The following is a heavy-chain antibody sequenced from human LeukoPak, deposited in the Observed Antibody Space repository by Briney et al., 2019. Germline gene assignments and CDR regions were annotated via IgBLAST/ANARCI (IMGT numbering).Heavy chain of an antibody. D-gene: IGHD3-22*01. CDR3: ATPDSSGYYFGRVFDY. J-gene: IGHJ4*02. Sequence: ASVKVSCKASGYTFTSYGISWVRQAPGQGLEWMGWISAYNGNTNYAQKLQGRVTMTTDTSTSTAYMELSSLRSEDTAVYYCATPDSSGYYFGRVFDYWGQGTLVTVSS. V-gene: IGHV1-18*01. CDR2: ISAYNGNT. CDR1: GYTFTSYG.